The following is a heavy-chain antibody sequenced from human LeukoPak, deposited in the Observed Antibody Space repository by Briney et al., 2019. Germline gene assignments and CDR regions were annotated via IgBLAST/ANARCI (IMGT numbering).Heavy chain of an antibody. CDR3: ARASMLVVVGIDY. V-gene: IGHV1-18*01. CDR2: ISAYNGNT. D-gene: IGHD3-22*01. Sequence: GTVKVSCAASGYAFTSYGINCVRQAPGQGLEWMGWISAYNGNTNYAQKLQGRVTMTTDTSTSTAYMELRSLRSDDTAVYYCARASMLVVVGIDYWGQGTLVTVSS. CDR1: GYAFTSYG. J-gene: IGHJ4*02.